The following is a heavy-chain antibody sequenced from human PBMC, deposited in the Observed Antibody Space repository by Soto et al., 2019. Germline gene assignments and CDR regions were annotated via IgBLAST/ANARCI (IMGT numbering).Heavy chain of an antibody. CDR3: ARVGSSGWYGSLDY. Sequence: QVQLQESGPGLVKPSETLSLTCTVSGGSVSSGSYYWSWIRQPPGKGLEWIGYIYYSGSTNYNPSLKSRVTISVDTSKNQFSLKLSPVTAADTAVYYCARVGSSGWYGSLDYWGQGTLVTVSS. CDR1: GGSVSSGSYY. CDR2: IYYSGST. D-gene: IGHD6-19*01. V-gene: IGHV4-61*01. J-gene: IGHJ4*02.